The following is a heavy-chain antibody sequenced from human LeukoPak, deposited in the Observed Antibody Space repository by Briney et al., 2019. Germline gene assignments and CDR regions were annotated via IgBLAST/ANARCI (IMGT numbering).Heavy chain of an antibody. J-gene: IGHJ4*02. D-gene: IGHD3-10*01. CDR1: GFTFSSYS. CDR2: ISSSSSTI. Sequence: PGGSLRLSCAASGFTFSSYSRNWVRQAPGKGLEWVSYISSSSSTIYYADSVKGRFTISRDNAKNSLYLEVISLTAEDTAFYYCAKDDAWLRFGEWSQGTLVTVSS. V-gene: IGHV3-48*01. CDR3: AKDDAWLRFGE.